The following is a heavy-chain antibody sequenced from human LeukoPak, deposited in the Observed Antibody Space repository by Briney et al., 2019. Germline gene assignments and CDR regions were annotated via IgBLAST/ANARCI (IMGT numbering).Heavy chain of an antibody. CDR1: GFTFSSYT. V-gene: IGHV3-23*01. CDR3: AKDSAAVGGPTTD. Sequence: GGSLRLSCAASGFTFSSYTMSWVRQAPGEGEEWVSLISGSGGITYYADSVKGRLTISRDNSKNTLYLQMDSLRAEDTAVYYCAKDSAAVGGPTTDWGQGTLVTVSS. J-gene: IGHJ4*02. CDR2: ISGSGGIT. D-gene: IGHD6-13*01.